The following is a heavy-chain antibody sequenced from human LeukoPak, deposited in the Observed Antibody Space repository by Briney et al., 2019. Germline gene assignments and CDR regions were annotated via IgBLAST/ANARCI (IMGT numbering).Heavy chain of an antibody. CDR1: GYTFTSYD. D-gene: IGHD3-3*01. V-gene: IGHV1-8*01. CDR3: ARAPYDFWSGYRFRARTRFDP. Sequence: ASVKVSCKASGYTFTSYDINWVRQATGQGLEWMAWMNPNSGNTGYAQKFQGRVNMTRNTSISTAYMELSSLRSEDTAVYYCARAPYDFWSGYRFRARTRFDPWGQGTLVTVSS. CDR2: MNPNSGNT. J-gene: IGHJ5*02.